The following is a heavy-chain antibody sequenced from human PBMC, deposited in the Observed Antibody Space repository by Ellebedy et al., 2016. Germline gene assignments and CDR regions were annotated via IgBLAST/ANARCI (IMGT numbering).Heavy chain of an antibody. V-gene: IGHV3-15*07. J-gene: IGHJ4*02. CDR2: IKSKTDGGTT. Sequence: GESLKISXAASGFAFNTYWMNWVRQAPGKGLEWVGRIKSKTDGGTTDYAAPVKGRFTISRDDSKDTLYLQMNTLKTEDTAVYYCTSLPRRWGQGTLVTVSS. CDR1: GFAFNTYW. CDR3: TSLPRR.